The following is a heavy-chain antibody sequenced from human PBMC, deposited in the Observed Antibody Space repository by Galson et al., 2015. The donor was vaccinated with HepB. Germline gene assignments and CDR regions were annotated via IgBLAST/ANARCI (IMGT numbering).Heavy chain of an antibody. CDR3: ARMHGSRSFSLYYYYFGLDV. V-gene: IGHV3-7*03. CDR2: IKQDGREK. D-gene: IGHD3-10*01. J-gene: IGHJ6*02. CDR1: EFTFSSFW. Sequence: SLRLSCAASEFTFSSFWMSWVRQSPGKGLEWVANIKQDGREKYYVDSVNGRFIISRDNARDSLYLQMNSLRDEDTAVYYCARMHGSRSFSLYYYYFGLDVWGQGTTVTVSS.